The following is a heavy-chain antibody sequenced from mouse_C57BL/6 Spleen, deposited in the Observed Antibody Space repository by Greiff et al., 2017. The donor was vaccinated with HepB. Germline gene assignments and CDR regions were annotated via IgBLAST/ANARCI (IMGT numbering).Heavy chain of an antibody. D-gene: IGHD2-1*01. CDR2: IDPETGGT. J-gene: IGHJ2*01. Sequence: QVQLKESGAELVRPGASVTLSCKASGYTFTDYEMHWVKQTPVHGLEWIGAIDPETGGTAYNQKFKGKAILTADKSSSTAYMELRSLTSEDSAVYYCTRGGVYYNYFDYWGQGTTLTVSS. CDR3: TRGGVYYNYFDY. V-gene: IGHV1-15*01. CDR1: GYTFTDYE.